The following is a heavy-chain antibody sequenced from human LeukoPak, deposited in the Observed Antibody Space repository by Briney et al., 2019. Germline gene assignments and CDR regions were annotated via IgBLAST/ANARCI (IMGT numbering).Heavy chain of an antibody. CDR2: IIPIFGTA. Sequence: ASVKVSCKASGGTFSSYAISWVRQAPGQGLEWMGAIIPIFGTANYAQKFQGRVTITTDESTSTAYMELSSLRSEDTAVYYCARDCSSTSCYIGDYYYYMDVWGRGTTVTVSS. D-gene: IGHD2-2*02. J-gene: IGHJ6*03. CDR1: GGTFSSYA. V-gene: IGHV1-69*05. CDR3: ARDCSSTSCYIGDYYYYMDV.